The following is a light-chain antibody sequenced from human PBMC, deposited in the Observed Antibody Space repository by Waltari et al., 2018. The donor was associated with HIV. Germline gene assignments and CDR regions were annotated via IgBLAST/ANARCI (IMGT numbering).Light chain of an antibody. CDR3: LQNNTFLIP. V-gene: IGKV1-17*01. CDR2: GAS. Sequence: DIQITQSPSSLSASVGDRVSMTCRASQDIGHDLAWYQHRAGSGPRRLICGASTLQRGVPPRFIGRGSGTDFTLIINSLQPDDLATYDCLQNNTFLIPFGQGTKVEI. CDR1: QDIGHD. J-gene: IGKJ2*01.